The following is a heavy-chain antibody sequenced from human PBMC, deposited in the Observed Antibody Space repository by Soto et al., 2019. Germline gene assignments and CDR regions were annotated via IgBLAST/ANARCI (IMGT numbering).Heavy chain of an antibody. Sequence: QVQLVQSGAELKKPGDSVRVSCKASGYSLSHFAMHWVRQAPGKSLEWMGWIDGGNGNTKYSQKFQGRVTIKRDTSASTVDLELTSLSSEDTAVYYCARGMLARLKHLDFWGQGTLAIVSS. CDR2: IDGGNGNT. V-gene: IGHV1-3*01. CDR1: GYSLSHFA. D-gene: IGHD2-8*01. CDR3: ARGMLARLKHLDF. J-gene: IGHJ4*02.